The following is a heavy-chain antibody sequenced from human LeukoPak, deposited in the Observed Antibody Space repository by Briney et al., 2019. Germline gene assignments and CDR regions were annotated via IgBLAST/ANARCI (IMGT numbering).Heavy chain of an antibody. D-gene: IGHD4-11*01. CDR3: AREDYSNSPDY. Sequence: GGSLRLSCAASGFTFSDYYMSWIRQAPGKGLEWVSYISSSGSTLYYADSVKGRITISRDNAKNSLYLQMNSLRAEDTAVYYCAREDYSNSPDYWGQGTLVTVSS. J-gene: IGHJ4*02. V-gene: IGHV3-11*01. CDR2: ISSSGSTL. CDR1: GFTFSDYY.